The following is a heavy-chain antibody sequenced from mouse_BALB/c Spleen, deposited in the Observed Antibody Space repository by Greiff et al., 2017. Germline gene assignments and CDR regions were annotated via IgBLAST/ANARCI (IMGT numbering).Heavy chain of an antibody. CDR2: INPSNGGT. CDR3: TGRYGYFDV. J-gene: IGHJ1*01. CDR1: GYTFTSYY. V-gene: IGHV1S81*02. Sequence: VKVVESGAELVKPGASVKLSCKASGYTFTSYYMYWVKQRPGQGLEWIGEINPSNGGTNFNEKFKSKATLTVDKSSSTAYMQLSSLTSEDSAVYYCTGRYGYFDVWGAGTTVTVSS.